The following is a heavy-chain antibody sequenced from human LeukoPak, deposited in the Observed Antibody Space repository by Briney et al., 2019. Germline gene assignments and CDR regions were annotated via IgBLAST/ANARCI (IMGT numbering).Heavy chain of an antibody. CDR2: IDTSGGTI. Sequence: GGSLRLSCAASGFTFSSYEMNWVRQAPGKGLEWVSYIDTSGGTIKYADSVKGRFTISRDNAKNSLYLQMNSLRAEDTAVYYFTRGGSYHYGRSWDYRGEGTLVTVSS. D-gene: IGHD1-26*01. CDR3: TRGGSYHYGRSWDY. V-gene: IGHV3-48*03. CDR1: GFTFSSYE. J-gene: IGHJ4*02.